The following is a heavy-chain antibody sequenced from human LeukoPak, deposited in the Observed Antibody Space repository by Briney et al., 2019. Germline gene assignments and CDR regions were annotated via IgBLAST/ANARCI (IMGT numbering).Heavy chain of an antibody. V-gene: IGHV4-59*01. CDR2: IYYSGST. D-gene: IGHD6-13*01. Sequence: SETLSLTCTVSGGSISSYYWSWIRQPPGKGLEWIGYIYYSGSTNYNPSLKSRVTISVDTSKNQFSLQLSSVTAADTAVYDCARVTAAGMSGYYYYYMDVWGKGTTVTVSS. CDR3: ARVTAAGMSGYYYYYMDV. CDR1: GGSISSYY. J-gene: IGHJ6*03.